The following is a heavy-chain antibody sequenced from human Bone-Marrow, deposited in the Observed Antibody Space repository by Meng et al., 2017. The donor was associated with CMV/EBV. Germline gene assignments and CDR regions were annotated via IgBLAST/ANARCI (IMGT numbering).Heavy chain of an antibody. CDR1: GFTFSSYG. V-gene: IGHV3-33*01. CDR3: ATTFTSRRDYYYGMAV. CDR2: IWYDGSNK. Sequence: GASLKISCAASGFTFSSYGIHWVRQAPGKGLEWVAVIWYDGSNKYSADSVKGRFTISRDNSKNTLYLQMNSLRAEDTAVYYCATTFTSRRDYYYGMAVWGQGPTVPVSS. J-gene: IGHJ6*02. D-gene: IGHD2-2*01.